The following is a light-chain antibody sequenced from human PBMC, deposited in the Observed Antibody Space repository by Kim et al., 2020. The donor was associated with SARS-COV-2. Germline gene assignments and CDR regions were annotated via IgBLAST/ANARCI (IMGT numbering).Light chain of an antibody. CDR3: LLSYSGARPVV. CDR2: DTS. Sequence: TGPVAWGSSMRACTSAHYPYWFQRKPGQAPRTLIYDTSNKHSWTPARFSGSLLGGKAALTLSGAQPEDEAEYYCLLSYSGARPVVFGGGTQLTVL. V-gene: IGLV7-46*01. J-gene: IGLJ2*01. CDR1: MRACTSAHY.